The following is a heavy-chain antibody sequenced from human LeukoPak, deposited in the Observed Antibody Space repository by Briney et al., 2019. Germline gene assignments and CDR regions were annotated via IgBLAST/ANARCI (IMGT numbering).Heavy chain of an antibody. D-gene: IGHD6-19*01. CDR1: GFTFRSYA. Sequence: GGSLRLSYSASGFTFRSYAMHWVRQAPGKGLEWVSSISSSSSYIYYADSVKGRFTISRDNAKNSLYLQMNSLRAEDTAVYYCARLGGIAVAHLDYWGQGTLVTVSS. J-gene: IGHJ4*02. CDR3: ARLGGIAVAHLDY. V-gene: IGHV3-21*01. CDR2: ISSSSSYI.